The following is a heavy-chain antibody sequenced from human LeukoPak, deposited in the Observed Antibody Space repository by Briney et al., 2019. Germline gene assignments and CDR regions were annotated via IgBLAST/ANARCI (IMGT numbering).Heavy chain of an antibody. D-gene: IGHD3-16*02. J-gene: IGHJ4*02. V-gene: IGHV1-2*02. Sequence: ASVKVSCKASGYTFTGYYMHWVRQAPGQGLEWMGWINPNSGGTNYAQKFQGRVTMTRDTPISTAYMELSRLRSDDTAVYYCARDLFIDAGSTMFDYWGQGTLVTVSS. CDR1: GYTFTGYY. CDR3: ARDLFIDAGSTMFDY. CDR2: INPNSGGT.